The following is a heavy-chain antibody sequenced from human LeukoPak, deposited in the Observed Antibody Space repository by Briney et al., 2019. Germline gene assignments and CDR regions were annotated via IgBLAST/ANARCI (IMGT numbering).Heavy chain of an antibody. CDR3: ARAITAGRRFDY. Sequence: ASVKVSCKASGYTFTSYYIHWVRQAPGQGLEWMGIINPSGGSTSYAQKFQGRVTMTRDTSTSTVYMELSNLRSEDTTFYYCARAITAGRRFDYWGQGTLVTVSS. CDR1: GYTFTSYY. CDR2: INPSGGST. D-gene: IGHD6-13*01. V-gene: IGHV1-46*01. J-gene: IGHJ4*02.